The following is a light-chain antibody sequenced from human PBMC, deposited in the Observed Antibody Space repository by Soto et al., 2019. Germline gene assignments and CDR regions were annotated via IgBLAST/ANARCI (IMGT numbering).Light chain of an antibody. J-gene: IGKJ1*01. V-gene: IGKV1-33*01. CDR1: QEISNY. Sequence: DIQMIQSPSSLSASVGDRVTITCQASQEISNYLNWYQQKPGKAPKLLIYDASNLERGVPSRFSGRGSGTEFTFTISSLQPEDFATYYCQQYDHLPRTFRRGTKVEIK. CDR2: DAS. CDR3: QQYDHLPRT.